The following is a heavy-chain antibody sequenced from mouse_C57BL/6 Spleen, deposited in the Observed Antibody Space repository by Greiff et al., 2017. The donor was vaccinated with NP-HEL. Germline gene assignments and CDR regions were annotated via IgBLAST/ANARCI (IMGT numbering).Heavy chain of an antibody. Sequence: VKVVESGPELVKPGASVKLSCKASGYTFTSYDINWVKQRPGQGLEWIGWIYPRVVSTKSTEKFKGKAPLTVDTSSSTAYMELHSLTSEDSAVYFCARHPNWGFDYWGQDTTLTVSS. CDR1: GYTFTSYD. D-gene: IGHD4-1*01. J-gene: IGHJ2*01. V-gene: IGHV1-85*01. CDR2: IYPRVVST. CDR3: ARHPNWGFDY.